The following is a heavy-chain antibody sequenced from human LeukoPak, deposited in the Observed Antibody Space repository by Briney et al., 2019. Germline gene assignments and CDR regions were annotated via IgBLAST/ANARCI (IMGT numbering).Heavy chain of an antibody. V-gene: IGHV1-2*02. J-gene: IGHJ4*02. Sequence: ASVKVSCKASGYIXTGYYMHWVRQAPGQGLEWMGWINPNSGGTNYAQNSQGRVTMTRDTSIGTAYMELSRLRSDDTAVYYCARDLSWLLDYWGQGTLVTVSS. CDR1: GYIXTGYY. D-gene: IGHD5-12*01. CDR3: ARDLSWLLDY. CDR2: INPNSGGT.